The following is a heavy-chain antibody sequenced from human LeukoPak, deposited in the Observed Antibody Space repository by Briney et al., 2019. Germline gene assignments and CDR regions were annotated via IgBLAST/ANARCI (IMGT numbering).Heavy chain of an antibody. J-gene: IGHJ4*02. CDR2: IYYSGST. CDR3: ARDAMIGYFDY. D-gene: IGHD3-22*01. CDR1: GGSISSYY. Sequence: PSETLSLTCTVSGGSISSYYWSWIRQPPGKGLEWIGYIYYSGSTNYNPSLKSRVTISVDTSKNQFSLRLRSVTAADTAVYYCARDAMIGYFDYWGQGTLVTVPS. V-gene: IGHV4-59*01.